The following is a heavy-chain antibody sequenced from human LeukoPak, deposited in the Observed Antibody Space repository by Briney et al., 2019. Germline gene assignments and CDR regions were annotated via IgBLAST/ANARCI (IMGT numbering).Heavy chain of an antibody. CDR1: GGSISSSNW. CDR3: ARDTQTKDYYDSSGYYFDY. V-gene: IGHV4-4*02. J-gene: IGHJ4*02. CDR2: IYHSGST. D-gene: IGHD3-22*01. Sequence: PSGTLSLTCAVSGGSISSSNWWSWVRQPPGKGLEWIGEIYHSGSTNYNPSLKSRVTISVDKSKNQFSLKLSSVTAADTAVYYCARDTQTKDYYDSSGYYFDYWGQGTLVTVSS.